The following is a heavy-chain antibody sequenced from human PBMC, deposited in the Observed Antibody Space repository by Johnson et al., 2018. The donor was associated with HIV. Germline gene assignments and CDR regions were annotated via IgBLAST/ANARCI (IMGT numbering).Heavy chain of an antibody. Sequence: QPGRSLRLSCAASGFTFSSYGMHWVRQAPGKGLEWVAVISYDGSNKYYADSVKGRFTISRDNSKNTLYLQMDSLRAEDTAVYYCARDYGDYAHDAFDIWGQGTMVTVSS. J-gene: IGHJ3*02. D-gene: IGHD4-17*01. CDR2: ISYDGSNK. V-gene: IGHV3-30*03. CDR3: ARDYGDYAHDAFDI. CDR1: GFTFSSYG.